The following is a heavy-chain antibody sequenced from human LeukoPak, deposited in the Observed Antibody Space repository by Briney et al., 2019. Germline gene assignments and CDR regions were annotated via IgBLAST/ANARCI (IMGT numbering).Heavy chain of an antibody. D-gene: IGHD4/OR15-4a*01. CDR1: GFTFSSYA. V-gene: IGHV3-30*09. CDR2: ISYDGSNK. CDR3: ARDTLGEGEDANYAVYYFDY. J-gene: IGHJ4*02. Sequence: GGSLRLSCAASGFTFSSYAMHWVRQAPGKGLEWVAVISYDGSNKYYADSVKGRFAISRDNGKNSLDLQMNSLRADDTAFYYCARDTLGEGEDANYAVYYFDYWGQGTVVTVSS.